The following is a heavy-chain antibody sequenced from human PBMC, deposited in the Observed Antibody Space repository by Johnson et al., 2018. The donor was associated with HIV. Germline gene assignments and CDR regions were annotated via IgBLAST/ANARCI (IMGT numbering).Heavy chain of an antibody. D-gene: IGHD2-21*02. CDR2: ISYDGSNK. J-gene: IGHJ3*01. CDR3: ARAPKQGFRDFAGGAFDV. V-gene: IGHV3-30*03. CDR1: GFTFSSYN. Sequence: QVQLVESGGGVVQPGRSLRLSCAASGFTFSSYNMHWVRQAPGKGLEWVSVISYDGSNKFYTDSVKGRFTFSRDNSKNTVYLQMNSLRVDDTALYYCARAPKQGFRDFAGGAFDVWGQGTMVTVSS.